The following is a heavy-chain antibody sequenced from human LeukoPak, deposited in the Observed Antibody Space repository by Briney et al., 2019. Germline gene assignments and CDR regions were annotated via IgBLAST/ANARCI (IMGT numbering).Heavy chain of an antibody. CDR3: ARDLSSVVVPAAILGGPTDY. CDR1: GYTFTGYY. Sequence: ASVKVSCKASGYTFTGYYMHWVRQAPGQGLEWMGWINPNSGGTNYAQKFQGRVTMTRDTSISTAYMELSRLRSDDKAVYYCARDLSSVVVPAAILGGPTDYWGQGTLVTVSS. D-gene: IGHD2-2*01. J-gene: IGHJ4*02. V-gene: IGHV1-2*02. CDR2: INPNSGGT.